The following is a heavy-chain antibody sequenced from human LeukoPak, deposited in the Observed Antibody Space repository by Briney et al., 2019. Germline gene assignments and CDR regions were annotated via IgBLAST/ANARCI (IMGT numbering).Heavy chain of an antibody. CDR3: ARHGRESRYFDWLLYYIDH. CDR1: GASISAYS. CDR2: IHYSGNT. J-gene: IGHJ4*02. V-gene: IGHV4-59*08. Sequence: SEPLSLTCTVSGASISAYSWSWIRQPPGKGLEWIGCIHYSGNTHCNPSLESRVTLSVDTSKNQFSLKLSSVTAADTAVYYCARHGRESRYFDWLLYYIDHWGQGALVTVSS. D-gene: IGHD3-9*01.